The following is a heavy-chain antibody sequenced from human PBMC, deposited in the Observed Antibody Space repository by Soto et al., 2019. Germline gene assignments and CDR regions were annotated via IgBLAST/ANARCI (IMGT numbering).Heavy chain of an antibody. J-gene: IGHJ4*02. D-gene: IGHD3-10*01. CDR1: GYTFTGYY. Sequence: ASVKVSCKASGYTFTGYYMHWVRQAPGQGLEWMGRIIPSGDTTDYARRFQGRITMTRDTSTSTLYMELSSLQSDDTAVHYCARDGSHYNLDYWGQGTQVTVSS. CDR2: IIPSGDTT. CDR3: ARDGSHYNLDY. V-gene: IGHV1-46*01.